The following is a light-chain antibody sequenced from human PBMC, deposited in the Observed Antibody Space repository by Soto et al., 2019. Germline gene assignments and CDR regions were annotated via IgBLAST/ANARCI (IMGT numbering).Light chain of an antibody. CDR2: EVS. V-gene: IGLV2-14*01. J-gene: IGLJ3*02. CDR1: TSDVGGYNY. Sequence: QSALTQPASVSGSPGQSITISCTGTTSDVGGYNYVSWYQQHPGKAPKLMIYEVSNRPSGVSNRFSGSKSGNTASLTISGLQAEDEAAYYCFSYTSISTWVLGGGTQLTVL. CDR3: FSYTSISTWV.